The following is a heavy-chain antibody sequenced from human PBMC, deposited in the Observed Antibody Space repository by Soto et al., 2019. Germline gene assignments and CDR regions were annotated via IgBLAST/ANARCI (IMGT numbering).Heavy chain of an antibody. J-gene: IGHJ3*02. D-gene: IGHD5-18*01. V-gene: IGHV1-3*01. Sequence: EASVKVACKASGYTFTSYAMHWVRQAPGQRLEWMGWINAGNGNTKYSQKFQGRVTITRDTSASTAYMDLSSLRSEDTAVYYCARDRIQLWKGLDAFDIWGQGTMVTVSS. CDR1: GYTFTSYA. CDR3: ARDRIQLWKGLDAFDI. CDR2: INAGNGNT.